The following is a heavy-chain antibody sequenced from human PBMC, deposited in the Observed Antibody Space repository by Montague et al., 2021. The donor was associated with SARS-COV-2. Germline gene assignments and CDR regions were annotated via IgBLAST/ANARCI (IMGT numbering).Heavy chain of an antibody. V-gene: IGHV4-34*01. CDR1: GGSFSGYY. CDR2: INHSGST. Sequence: SETLSLTCAVYGGSFSGYYWSWIRQPPGKGLEWIGEINHSGSTNYNPSLKSRVTISVDTSKNQFSLKLSPVTAADTAVYYCASLILGYCSSTSCYSDWFDPWGQGTLVTVSS. J-gene: IGHJ5*02. D-gene: IGHD2-2*02. CDR3: ASLILGYCSSTSCYSDWFDP.